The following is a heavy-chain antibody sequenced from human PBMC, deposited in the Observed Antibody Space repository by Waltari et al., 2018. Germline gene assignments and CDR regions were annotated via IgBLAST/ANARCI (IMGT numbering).Heavy chain of an antibody. D-gene: IGHD5-18*01. CDR3: ASTAMVTNDAFDI. CDR2: IIPFLGIA. J-gene: IGHJ3*02. V-gene: IGHV1-69*02. CDR1: GGTFSSYT. Sequence: QVQLVQAGAEVKKPGSSVKVSCKASGGTFSSYTISWVRQAPGQGLEWMGRIIPFLGIANYALQFQGRVTITADKSTSTAYMELSSLRSEETAVYYCASTAMVTNDAFDIWGQGTMVTVSS.